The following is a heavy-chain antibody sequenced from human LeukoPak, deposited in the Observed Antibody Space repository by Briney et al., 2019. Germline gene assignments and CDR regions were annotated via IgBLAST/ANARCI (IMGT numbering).Heavy chain of an antibody. V-gene: IGHV1-8*01. CDR2: MNPNSGNT. J-gene: IGHJ5*02. CDR3: ARGLGYDSSIWFDP. Sequence: ASVNVSCKASGYTFTSYDINWVRQATGQGLEWMGLMNPNSGNTGYAQKFQGRVTMTRNTSISTAYMELRSLGSEDTAVYYCARGLGYDSSIWFDPWGQGTLVTVSS. D-gene: IGHD3-22*01. CDR1: GYTFTSYD.